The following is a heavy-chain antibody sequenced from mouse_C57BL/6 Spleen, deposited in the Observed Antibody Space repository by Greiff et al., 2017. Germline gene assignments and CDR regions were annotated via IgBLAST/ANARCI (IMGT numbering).Heavy chain of an antibody. CDR2: IYPRSGNT. CDR1: GYTFTSYG. J-gene: IGHJ3*01. V-gene: IGHV1-81*01. Sequence: VQLQQSGAELARPGASVKLSCKASGYTFTSYGISWVKQRTGQGLEWIGEIYPRSGNTYYNEKFKGKATLTADKSSSTAYMELRSLTSEASAVYFCARYGSTGTGFAYWGQGTRVTVSA. CDR3: ARYGSTGTGFAY. D-gene: IGHD4-1*02.